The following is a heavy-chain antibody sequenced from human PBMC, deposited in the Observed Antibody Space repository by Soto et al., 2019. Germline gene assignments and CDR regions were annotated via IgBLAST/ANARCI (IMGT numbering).Heavy chain of an antibody. Sequence: PSETLSLTCAVYGGSFSGYYWSWIRQPPGKGLEWIGEINHSGSTNYNPSLKSRVTISVDTSKNQFSLKLSSVTAADTAVYYCARTRDLWFGEKPYYFDYWGQGTLVTVS. V-gene: IGHV4-34*01. D-gene: IGHD3-10*01. CDR1: GGSFSGYY. CDR2: INHSGST. CDR3: ARTRDLWFGEKPYYFDY. J-gene: IGHJ4*02.